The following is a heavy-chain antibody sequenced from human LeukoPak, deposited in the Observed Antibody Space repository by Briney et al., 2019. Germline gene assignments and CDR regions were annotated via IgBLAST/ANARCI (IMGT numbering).Heavy chain of an antibody. Sequence: GGSLRLSCAASGFTFSSYSMNWVRQAPGKGLEWVSYISSSSSTIYYADSVKGRFTISRDNAKNSLYLQMNSLRDEDTAVYYCARDSPSTYYCDSSGYWDYWGQGTLVTVSS. CDR2: ISSSSSTI. CDR1: GFTFSSYS. J-gene: IGHJ4*02. D-gene: IGHD3-22*01. CDR3: ARDSPSTYYCDSSGYWDY. V-gene: IGHV3-48*02.